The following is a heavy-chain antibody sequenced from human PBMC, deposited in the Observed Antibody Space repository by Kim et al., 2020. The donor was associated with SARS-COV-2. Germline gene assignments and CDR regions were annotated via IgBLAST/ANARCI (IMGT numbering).Heavy chain of an antibody. V-gene: IGHV3-21*01. CDR2: ISSSSSYI. CDR3: ARDAGYSSSSLNFDY. J-gene: IGHJ4*02. Sequence: GSLRLSCAASGFTFSSYSMNWVRQAPGKGLEWVSSISSSSSYIYYADSVKGRFTISRDNAKNSLYLQMNSLRAEDTAVYYCARDAGYSSSSLNFDYWGQGTLVTVSS. CDR1: GFTFSSYS. D-gene: IGHD6-13*01.